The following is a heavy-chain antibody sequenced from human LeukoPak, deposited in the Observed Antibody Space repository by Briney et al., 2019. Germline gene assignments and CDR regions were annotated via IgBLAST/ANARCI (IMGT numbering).Heavy chain of an antibody. V-gene: IGHV3-23*01. CDR1: GFTFSSYG. D-gene: IGHD2-15*01. CDR2: ISGSGGST. J-gene: IGHJ4*02. Sequence: GGTLRLSCAASGFTFSSYGMSWVRQAPGKGLEWVSAISGSGGSTYYADSVKGRFTISRDNSKNTLYLQMNSLRAEDAAVYYCAKAPVTSCRGAFCYPFDYWGQGTLVTVSS. CDR3: AKAPVTSCRGAFCYPFDY.